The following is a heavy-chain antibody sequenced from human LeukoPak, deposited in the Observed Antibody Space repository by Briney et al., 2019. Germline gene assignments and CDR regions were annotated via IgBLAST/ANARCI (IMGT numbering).Heavy chain of an antibody. CDR2: ISSSSSTI. Sequence: GGSLRLSCAASGFTFSSYGMTWVRQAPGKGLEWVSYISSSSSTIYYADSVKGRFTISRGNAKNSLYLQLNSLRAEDTAVYYCVRSSEGRYYYDSSGYSYYYYYMDVWGKGTTVTISS. V-gene: IGHV3-48*01. J-gene: IGHJ6*03. CDR1: GFTFSSYG. D-gene: IGHD3-22*01. CDR3: VRSSEGRYYYDSSGYSYYYYYMDV.